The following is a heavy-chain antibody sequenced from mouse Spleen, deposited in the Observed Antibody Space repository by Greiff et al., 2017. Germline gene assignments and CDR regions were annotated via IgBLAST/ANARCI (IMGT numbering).Heavy chain of an antibody. V-gene: IGHV5-4*03. J-gene: IGHJ1*03. CDR2: ISDGGSYT. Sequence: EVMLVESGGGLVKPGGSLKLSCAASGFTFSSYAMSWVRQTPEKRLEWVATISDGGSYTYYPDNVKGRFTISRDNAKNNLYLQMSHLKSEDTAMYYWARRGSNYYGSSYGYFDGWGTGTTVTVSA. D-gene: IGHD1-1*01. CDR3: ARRGSNYYGSSYGYFDG. CDR1: GFTFSSYA.